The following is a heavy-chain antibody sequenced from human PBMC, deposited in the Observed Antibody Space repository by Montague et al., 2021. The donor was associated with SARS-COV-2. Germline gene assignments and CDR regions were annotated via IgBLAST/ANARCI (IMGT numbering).Heavy chain of an antibody. CDR1: GGSIESYY. V-gene: IGHV4-59*01. J-gene: IGHJ4*02. Sequence: SETLSLTCSVSGGSIESYYWSWLRQPPGKGLEWIGLINTSGGTTNSPSFKSRVTISLDTPKNQFSLKLSSVTAADTAVYYCARSLDPSGTYYLPYWGQGTLVTVSS. CDR3: ARSLDPSGTYYLPY. CDR2: INTSGGT. D-gene: IGHD3-10*01.